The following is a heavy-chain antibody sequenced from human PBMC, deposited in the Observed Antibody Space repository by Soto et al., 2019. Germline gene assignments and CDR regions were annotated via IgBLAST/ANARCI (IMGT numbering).Heavy chain of an antibody. CDR1: GFSFKTYI. D-gene: IGHD1-26*01. CDR3: VREDGIVGATSAFDY. J-gene: IGHJ4*02. Sequence: EVQLVESGGGLVKSGGSLRISCEASGFSFKTYIMNWVRQSPERGLEWVSSVNGSGNYIYYAESVEGRFTISRDNAKNLLSLQRNTLSVADTAMYYCVREDGIVGATSAFDYWGQGTPVTVSA. V-gene: IGHV3-21*06. CDR2: VNGSGNYI.